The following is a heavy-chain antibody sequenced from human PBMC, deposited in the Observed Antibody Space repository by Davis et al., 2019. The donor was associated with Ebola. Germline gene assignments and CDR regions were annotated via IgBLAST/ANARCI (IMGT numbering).Heavy chain of an antibody. CDR3: AREVRRGWFDP. D-gene: IGHD3-10*01. CDR2: ITWNSADI. CDR1: GFTFDHYA. J-gene: IGHJ5*02. Sequence: PGGSLSLSCAASGFTFDHYAMHWVRQPPGKGLEWISYITWNSADISYADSVKGRFSISRDNAKNSLYLQMNSLRAEDTAVYYCAREVRRGWFDPWGQGTLVTVPS. V-gene: IGHV3-9*01.